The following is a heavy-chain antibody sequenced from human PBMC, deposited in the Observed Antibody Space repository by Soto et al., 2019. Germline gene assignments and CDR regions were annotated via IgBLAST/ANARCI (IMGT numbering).Heavy chain of an antibody. V-gene: IGHV3-9*02. J-gene: IGHJ6*04. CDR3: ASSTSGGYYYYYSMDV. CDR2: MSWKTGTI. D-gene: IGHD6-6*01. CDR1: GFTSDGYG. Sequence: EVQVVESGGGLVQPGGSLRLSYAASGFTSDGYGMHWVRQAPGKGLEWVSSMSWKTGTIRYADSVKGRFTISRDNAENSLDLQMSSLRPEDTALYYCASSTSGGYYYYYSMDVWGKGTTVTVSS.